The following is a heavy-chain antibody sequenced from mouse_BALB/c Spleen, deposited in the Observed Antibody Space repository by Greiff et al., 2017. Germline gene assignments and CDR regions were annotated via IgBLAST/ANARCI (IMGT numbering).Heavy chain of an antibody. J-gene: IGHJ3*01. D-gene: IGHD1-1*01. CDR3: ARQNYYGGTWFAY. V-gene: IGHV1-9*01. CDR2: ILPGSGST. Sequence: QVQLQQSGAELMKPGASVKISCKATGYTFSSYWIEWVKQRPGHGLEWIGEILPGSGSTNYNEKFKGKATFTADTSSNTAYMQLSSLTSEDSAVYYCARQNYYGGTWFAYWGQGTLVTVSA. CDR1: GYTFSSYW.